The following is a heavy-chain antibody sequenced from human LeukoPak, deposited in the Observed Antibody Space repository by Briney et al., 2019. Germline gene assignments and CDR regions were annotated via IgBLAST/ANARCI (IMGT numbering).Heavy chain of an antibody. D-gene: IGHD3-3*01. J-gene: IGHJ3*02. Sequence: ASVKVSCKASGGTFSSYAISWVRQAPGQGLEWMGGIIPIFGTANYAQKFQGRVTITTDESTSTAYMELRSLRSDDTAVYYCARATSARITIFGVVIIGAFDIWGQGTMVTVSS. CDR3: ARATSARITIFGVVIIGAFDI. CDR1: GGTFSSYA. V-gene: IGHV1-69*05. CDR2: IIPIFGTA.